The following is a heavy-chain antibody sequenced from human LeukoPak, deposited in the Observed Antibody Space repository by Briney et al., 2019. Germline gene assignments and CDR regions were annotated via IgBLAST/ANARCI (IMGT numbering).Heavy chain of an antibody. J-gene: IGHJ1*01. CDR3: ARCHSGWYYFQH. D-gene: IGHD6-19*01. CDR2: IIPIFGTA. Sequence: GASVKVSCKASGYSFTGYYMHWVRQAPGQGLEWMGGIIPIFGTANYAQKFQGRVTITADESTSTAYMELSSLRSEDTAVYYCARCHSGWYYFQHWGQGTLVTVSS. CDR1: GYSFTGYY. V-gene: IGHV1-69*13.